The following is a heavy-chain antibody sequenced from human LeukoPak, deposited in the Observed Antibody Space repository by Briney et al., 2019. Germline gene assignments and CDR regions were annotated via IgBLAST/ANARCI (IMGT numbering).Heavy chain of an antibody. CDR1: RGSLSGAY. V-gene: IGHV4-59*08. Sequence: SETLSLTCTVQRGSLSGAYWSWIRQPPGKGLEWVGDMYYSGSTNYNPSLKSRVTISVDTSKNQFSLKLTSVTAADTAVYYCASRYSGGYSEFDYWGQGTLVTVSS. CDR2: MYYSGST. CDR3: ASRYSGGYSEFDY. D-gene: IGHD1-26*01. J-gene: IGHJ4*02.